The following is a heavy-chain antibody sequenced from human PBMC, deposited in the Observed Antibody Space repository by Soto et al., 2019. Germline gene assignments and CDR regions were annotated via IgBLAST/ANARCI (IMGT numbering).Heavy chain of an antibody. CDR2: INPSGGST. CDR3: ARVRVVYSKGDAFDI. D-gene: IGHD4-4*01. CDR1: GYTFTSYY. Sequence: ASVKVSCKASGYTFTSYYMHWVRQAPGQGLEWMGIINPSGGSTSYAQKFQGRVTMTRDTSTSTVYMELSSLRSEDTAVYYCARVRVVYSKGDAFDIWGQGTMVTVSS. V-gene: IGHV1-46*01. J-gene: IGHJ3*02.